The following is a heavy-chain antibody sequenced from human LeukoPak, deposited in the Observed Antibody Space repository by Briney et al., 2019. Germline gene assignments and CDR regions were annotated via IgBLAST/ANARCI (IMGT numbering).Heavy chain of an antibody. Sequence: GASVKVSCKAAGFTFTNSAVQWVRQARGQRPEWIGWIVVGSGNTNYAQKFQERVTITRDTSTSKAYMELSSLRSEDTAVYYCAAAREPPDPYKWVAPWGQGTQVIVSS. D-gene: IGHD1-14*01. J-gene: IGHJ5*02. CDR2: IVVGSGNT. V-gene: IGHV1-58*01. CDR1: GFTFTNSA. CDR3: AAAREPPDPYKWVAP.